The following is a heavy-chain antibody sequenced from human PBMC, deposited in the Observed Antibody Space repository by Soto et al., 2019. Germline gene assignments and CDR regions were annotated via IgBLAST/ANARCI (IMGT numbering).Heavy chain of an antibody. CDR1: GYTFTTYG. CDR3: ARARGIVIVPAATILQH. Sequence: ASVQVSCKPSGYTFTTYGISWVRQAPGQGLEWMGWISAYNGNTNYAQKLQGRVIMTTDTSTSTAYMELRSLRSDDTAVYYCARARGIVIVPAATILQHWGQGTLVTVSS. CDR2: ISAYNGNT. D-gene: IGHD2-2*01. J-gene: IGHJ1*01. V-gene: IGHV1-18*01.